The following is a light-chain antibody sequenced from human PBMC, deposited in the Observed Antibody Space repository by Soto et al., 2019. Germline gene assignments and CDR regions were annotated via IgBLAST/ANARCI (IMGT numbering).Light chain of an antibody. CDR1: SSDVGVYNY. V-gene: IGLV2-11*01. J-gene: IGLJ1*01. CDR2: DVS. CDR3: CSYAGSYTFV. Sequence: QSALTQPRSVSGSPGQSVTISCTGTSSDVGVYNYVSWYQQYPGKAPKIMIYDVSKRPSGAPDRFSGSKSDNTASLTISGLQAEDEADYYCCSYAGSYTFVFGIGTKLTVL.